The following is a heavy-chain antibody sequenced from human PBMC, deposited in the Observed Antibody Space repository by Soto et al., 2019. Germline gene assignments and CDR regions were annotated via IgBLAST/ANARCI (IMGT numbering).Heavy chain of an antibody. V-gene: IGHV3-33*01. Sequence: QVQLLESGGGVVQPGGSLSLSCVESGLTFSGLGMKFSSYGMEWVRQAPVKGLEWVALIGGTGSREEYADCVKGRFTINGDNSKNTVYLQMSSLRVDDTGVYYCARSRMQYRDYEPSRDWGPGTLVTVSS. CDR2: IGGTGSRE. J-gene: IGHJ4*02. CDR3: ARSRMQYRDYEPSRD. D-gene: IGHD5-12*01. CDR1: GLTFSGLGMKFSSYG.